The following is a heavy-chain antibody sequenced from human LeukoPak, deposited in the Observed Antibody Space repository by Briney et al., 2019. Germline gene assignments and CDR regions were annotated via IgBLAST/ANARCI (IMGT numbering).Heavy chain of an antibody. CDR2: IGGSGKNT. V-gene: IGHV3-23*01. J-gene: IGHJ4*02. D-gene: IGHD3-10*01. CDR3: AKDLETINPTMD. Sequence: GGSLRLTCAAIGSTFSSNAMSWVRQAPGKGLEWVSSIGGSGKNTFYADAVKGRFTISRDNSKDTLYLQMNSLRAEDTAVYYCAKDLETINPTMDWGQGTLVTVSS. CDR1: GSTFSSNA.